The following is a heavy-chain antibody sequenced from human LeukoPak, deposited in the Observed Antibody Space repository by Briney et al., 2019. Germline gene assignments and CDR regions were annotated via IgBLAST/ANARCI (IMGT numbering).Heavy chain of an antibody. CDR2: FDPEDGET. CDR3: ARSRDENYYYYGMDV. D-gene: IGHD3-10*01. Sequence: ASVKVSCKVSGYTLTELSMHWVRQAPGKGLEWMGGFDPEDGETIYAQKFQGRVTITADESTSTAYMELSSLRSEDTAVYYCARSRDENYYYYGMDVWGQGTTVTVSS. CDR1: GYTLTELS. J-gene: IGHJ6*02. V-gene: IGHV1-24*01.